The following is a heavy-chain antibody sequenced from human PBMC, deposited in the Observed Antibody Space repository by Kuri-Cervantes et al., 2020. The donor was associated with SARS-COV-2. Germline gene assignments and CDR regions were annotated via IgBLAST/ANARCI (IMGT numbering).Heavy chain of an antibody. CDR2: ISYDQTS. Sequence: GGSLRLSCAASGFTFSSESLHWVRQAPGKGLEWLALISYDQTSYYADPVKGRFTISRDNSENTLYLQMNSLRVEDTALYYCAKDRSYCDLWSGSVSDGMDVWGQGTTVTVSS. CDR3: AKDRSYCDLWSGSVSDGMDV. J-gene: IGHJ6*02. V-gene: IGHV3-30*18. D-gene: IGHD3-3*01. CDR1: GFTFSSES.